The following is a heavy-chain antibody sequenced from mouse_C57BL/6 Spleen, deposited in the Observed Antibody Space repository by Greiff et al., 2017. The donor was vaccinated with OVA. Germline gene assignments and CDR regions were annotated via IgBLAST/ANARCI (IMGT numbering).Heavy chain of an antibody. Sequence: EVQLQQSGPELVKPGASVKISCKASGYSFTGYYMNWVKQSPEKSLEWIGEINPSTGGTTYNQKFKAKATLTVDKSSSTAYMQLKSLTSEDSAVYYCARDYYGSRAYWGQGTLVTVSA. V-gene: IGHV1-42*01. D-gene: IGHD1-1*01. J-gene: IGHJ3*01. CDR1: GYSFTGYY. CDR2: INPSTGGT. CDR3: ARDYYGSRAY.